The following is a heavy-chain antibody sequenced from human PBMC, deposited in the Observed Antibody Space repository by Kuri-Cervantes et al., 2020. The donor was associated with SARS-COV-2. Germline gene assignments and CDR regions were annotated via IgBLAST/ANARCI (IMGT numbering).Heavy chain of an antibody. D-gene: IGHD1-26*01. Sequence: SETLSLTCDVYGESLSGYYWSWIRQPPGKGLEWIGHIHYRETTYYNPSLKSRATISVDTSKNQFSLKLNSVTAADTAVYSCARWPPGSYRPHDAFDVWGQGTMVTVSS. V-gene: IGHV4-34*01. CDR3: ARWPPGSYRPHDAFDV. CDR1: GESLSGYY. CDR2: IHYRETT. J-gene: IGHJ3*01.